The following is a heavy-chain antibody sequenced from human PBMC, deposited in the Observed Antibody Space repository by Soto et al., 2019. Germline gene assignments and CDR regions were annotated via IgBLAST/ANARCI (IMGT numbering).Heavy chain of an antibody. Sequence: PGGSLRLSCAASGFTFDDYAMHWVRQAPGKGLEWVSGISWNSGSIGYADSVQGRFTISRDNAKNSLYLQMNSLRAEDTALYYCAKGSGGYCSSTTCSNVDHWGQGTLVTVSS. CDR2: ISWNSGSI. V-gene: IGHV3-9*01. CDR3: AKGSGGYCSSTTCSNVDH. CDR1: GFTFDDYA. J-gene: IGHJ5*02. D-gene: IGHD2-2*01.